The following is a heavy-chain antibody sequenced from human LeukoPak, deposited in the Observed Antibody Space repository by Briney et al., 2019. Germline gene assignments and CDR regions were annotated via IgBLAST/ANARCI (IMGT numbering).Heavy chain of an antibody. CDR1: GGPLSIYY. CDR2: TYSTGST. J-gene: IGHJ4*02. D-gene: IGHD3-9*01. Sequence: SETLSLTCTVSGGPLSIYYWSWIRQPAGKGLEWIGRTYSTGSTKYNPSLKSRVTMSIDTSKNQFSLKLSSVTAADTAVYYCARGPYYDNLTGYYTGTFDSWGQGTLVTVSS. CDR3: ARGPYYDNLTGYYTGTFDS. V-gene: IGHV4-4*07.